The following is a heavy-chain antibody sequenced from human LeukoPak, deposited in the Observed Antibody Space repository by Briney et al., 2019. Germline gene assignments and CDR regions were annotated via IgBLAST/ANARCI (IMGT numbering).Heavy chain of an antibody. CDR3: ARPRSSSGWYGAFDI. CDR2: INHSGST. CDR1: GGSITQTNY. D-gene: IGHD6-19*01. Sequence: TLSLTCDVSGGSITQTNYWTWVRQPPGKGLEWIAEINHSGSTNYNPSLKSRVTISVDTSKNQFSLKLTSVTAADTAVYYCARPRSSSGWYGAFDIWGQGTMVTVSS. V-gene: IGHV4-4*02. J-gene: IGHJ3*02.